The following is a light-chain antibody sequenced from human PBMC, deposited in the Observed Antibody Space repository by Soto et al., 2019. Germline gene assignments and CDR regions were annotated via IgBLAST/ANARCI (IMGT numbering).Light chain of an antibody. CDR1: QSISSW. Sequence: DIQMTQSPSTLSASVGDRVTITCRASQSISSWLAWYQQKPGKAPNLLIYKASSLESGVPSRFSGSGSETDFTLSISSLQPDDFVTYYCQQYYSYPRAFGQGTKVEIK. CDR2: KAS. CDR3: QQYYSYPRA. V-gene: IGKV1-5*03. J-gene: IGKJ1*01.